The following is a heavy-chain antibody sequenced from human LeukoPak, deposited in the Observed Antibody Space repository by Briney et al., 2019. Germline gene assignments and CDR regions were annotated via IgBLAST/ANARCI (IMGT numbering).Heavy chain of an antibody. D-gene: IGHD6-13*01. Sequence: PSETLSLTCTVSGGSISNYYWSWIRQPPGKGLEWIGYIYYRGSTNYNPSLKSRVTISVDTSKNQFSLKLSSVTAADTAVYYCARSPSGSSMGDYWGQGTLVTVSS. CDR1: GGSISNYY. CDR2: IYYRGST. CDR3: ARSPSGSSMGDY. V-gene: IGHV4-59*12. J-gene: IGHJ4*02.